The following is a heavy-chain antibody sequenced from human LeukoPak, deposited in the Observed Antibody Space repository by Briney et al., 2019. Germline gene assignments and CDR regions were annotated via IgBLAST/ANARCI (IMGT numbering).Heavy chain of an antibody. V-gene: IGHV3-48*04. Sequence: GGSLRLSCAASGFSFSVYWMHWVRQAPGKGLEWVSYISSSGSTIYYADSVKGRFTISRDNAKNSLYLQMNSLRAEDTAVYYCARCSREGDFDYWGQGTLVTVSS. J-gene: IGHJ4*02. D-gene: IGHD3-10*01. CDR1: GFSFSVYW. CDR2: ISSSGSTI. CDR3: ARCSREGDFDY.